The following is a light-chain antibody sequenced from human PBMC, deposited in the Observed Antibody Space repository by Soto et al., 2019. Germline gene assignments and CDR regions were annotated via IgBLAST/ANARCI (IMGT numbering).Light chain of an antibody. CDR1: NIGSKS. V-gene: IGLV3-21*04. Sequence: SYELTQPPSVSVAPGKTARLTCGGNNIGSKSVHWYQQKPGQAPVLVIYYDSDRPSGIPERFSGSNPGNTATLTISRVEAGDEADYYCQVWYSSSDHPVFGGGTKLTVL. CDR2: YDS. J-gene: IGLJ2*01. CDR3: QVWYSSSDHPV.